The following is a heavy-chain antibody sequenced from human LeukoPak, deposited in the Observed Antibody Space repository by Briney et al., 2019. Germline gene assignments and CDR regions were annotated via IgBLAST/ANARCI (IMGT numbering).Heavy chain of an antibody. J-gene: IGHJ4*02. D-gene: IGHD3-9*01. CDR2: IIPIFGTA. V-gene: IGHV1-69*05. CDR3: ARDPRPLRYFDWLLSYFDY. Sequence: GASVKVSCKASGGTFSSYAISWVRQAPGQGLEWMGGIIPIFGTANYAQKLQGRVTMTTDTSTSTAYMELRSLRSDDTAVYYCARDPRPLRYFDWLLSYFDYWGQGTLVTVSS. CDR1: GGTFSSYA.